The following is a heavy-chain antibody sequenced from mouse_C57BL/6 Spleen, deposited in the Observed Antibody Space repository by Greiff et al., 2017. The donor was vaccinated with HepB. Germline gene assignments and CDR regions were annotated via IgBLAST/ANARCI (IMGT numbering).Heavy chain of an antibody. J-gene: IGHJ4*01. CDR2: IYPGSGST. CDR1: GYTFTSYW. CDR3: ARRLYDGDPNYAMDY. Sequence: QVQLQQPGAELVKPGASVKMSCKASGYTFTSYWITWVKQRPGQGLEWIGDIYPGSGSTNYNEKFKSKATLTVDTSSSTAYMQLSSLTSEDSAVYYCARRLYDGDPNYAMDYWGQGTSVTVSS. V-gene: IGHV1-55*01. D-gene: IGHD2-3*01.